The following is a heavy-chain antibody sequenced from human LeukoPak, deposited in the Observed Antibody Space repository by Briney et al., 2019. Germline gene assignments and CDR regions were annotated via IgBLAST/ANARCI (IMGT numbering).Heavy chain of an antibody. Sequence: GGSLRLSCAASGFTFSIFAMIWVRQPPGKGLEWVSSISYSSTYIYYADSVKGRFTISRHNAKNSLYLQMNSLRAEDTAVYYCASWGRAAAGTPYWGQGTLVTVSS. V-gene: IGHV3-21*01. D-gene: IGHD6-13*01. J-gene: IGHJ4*02. CDR1: GFTFSIFA. CDR3: ASWGRAAAGTPY. CDR2: ISYSSTYI.